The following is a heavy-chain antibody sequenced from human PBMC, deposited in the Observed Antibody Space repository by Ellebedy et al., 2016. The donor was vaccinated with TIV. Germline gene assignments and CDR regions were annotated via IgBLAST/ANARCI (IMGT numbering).Heavy chain of an antibody. CDR1: GYTFTFYA. D-gene: IGHD3-10*01. Sequence: ASVKVSCKASGYTFTFYAIHWVRQAPGQRLEWMGWINAGNGDTNYAQKFQARVTMTRDTSISTSYMELSRLRSDDTAVYYCARVRGVIVFDYWGQGTVVTVSS. CDR3: ARVRGVIVFDY. V-gene: IGHV1-2*02. J-gene: IGHJ4*02. CDR2: INAGNGDT.